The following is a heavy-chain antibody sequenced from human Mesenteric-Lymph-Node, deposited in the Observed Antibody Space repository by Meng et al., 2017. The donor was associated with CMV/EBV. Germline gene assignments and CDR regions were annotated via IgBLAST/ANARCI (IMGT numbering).Heavy chain of an antibody. V-gene: IGHV3-21*01. D-gene: IGHD3-22*01. CDR3: ARMRYSASRCHYYGDFDY. CDR1: GFTFSTYS. CDR2: ISSTSSYT. Sequence: GESLKISCAASGFTFSTYSMNWVRQAPGKGLEWVSTISSTSSYTKEADSVKGRFIISRDNAENSLYLQMNSLRAEDTAVYYCARMRYSASRCHYYGDFDYWGQGTLVTVSS. J-gene: IGHJ4*02.